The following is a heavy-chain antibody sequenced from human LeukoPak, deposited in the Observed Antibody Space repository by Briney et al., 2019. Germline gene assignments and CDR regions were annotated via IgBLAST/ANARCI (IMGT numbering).Heavy chain of an antibody. CDR3: ARQGTGLDY. D-gene: IGHD1-1*01. V-gene: IGHV3-53*01. CDR2: IHSVGDT. J-gene: IGHJ4*02. Sequence: PGGSLRLSCKVSGFTVSSNYMSWVRQAPGKGLEWVSIIHSVGDTFYADSVKGRFTISRDNSNNMVYLQVSSLTVEDTAVYYCARQGTGLDYWGQGTLVTVSS. CDR1: GFTVSSNY.